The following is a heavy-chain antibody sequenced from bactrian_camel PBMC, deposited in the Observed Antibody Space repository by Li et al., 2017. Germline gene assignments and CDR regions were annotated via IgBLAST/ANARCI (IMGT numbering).Heavy chain of an antibody. D-gene: IGHD5*01. J-gene: IGHJ7*01. CDR2: ISGSGGRT. V-gene: IGHV3S40*01. CDR1: GFTFSSYA. Sequence: DVQLVESGGGLVQPGGSLRLSCAASGFTFSSYAMSWVRQAPGKGLEWVSAISGSGGRTNYADSLKGRFTISRDSAKNTLYLQLNSLTTEDTAMYYCAKALNPRRVRDPMDFWGKGTQVTVS.